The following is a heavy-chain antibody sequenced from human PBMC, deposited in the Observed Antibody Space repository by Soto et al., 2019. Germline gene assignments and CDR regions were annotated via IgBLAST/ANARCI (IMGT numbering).Heavy chain of an antibody. J-gene: IGHJ4*02. V-gene: IGHV3-48*02. D-gene: IGHD3-22*01. CDR1: GFTFSSYS. Sequence: EVQLVESGGGLVQPGGSLRLSCAASGFTFSSYSMNWVRQAPGKGLEWVSYFSSSSSHIYYADSVTGRFTISRDNAKNSLYLQMNSLRDEDTAVYYCARESSSGSYFDYWGQGTLVTVSS. CDR3: ARESSSGSYFDY. CDR2: FSSSSSHI.